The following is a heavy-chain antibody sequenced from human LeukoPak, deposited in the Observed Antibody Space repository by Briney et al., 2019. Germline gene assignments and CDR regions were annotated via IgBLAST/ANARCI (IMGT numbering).Heavy chain of an antibody. CDR1: GFTFSSYS. CDR3: ARDQIWNYSEFDF. V-gene: IGHV3-21*01. D-gene: IGHD1-7*01. Sequence: GGSLRLSCAASGFTFSSYSMNWVRQAPGKGLEWVSSISSRDSDIYYADSVKGRFTISRDNARNSLYLQMNSLRAEDTAVYFCARDQIWNYSEFDFWGQGTLVTVSS. J-gene: IGHJ4*02. CDR2: ISSRDSDI.